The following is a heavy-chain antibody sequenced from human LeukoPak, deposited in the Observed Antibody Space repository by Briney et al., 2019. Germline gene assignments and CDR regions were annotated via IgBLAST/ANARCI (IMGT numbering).Heavy chain of an antibody. D-gene: IGHD2-8*02. J-gene: IGHJ4*02. CDR2: IFPSGGEI. CDR1: GFTFSRST. CDR3: ATYRQVLLPFES. Sequence: GGSLRLSCAASGFTFSRSTMNWVRQAPGKGLEWVSSIFPSGGEIHYADSVRGRFTISRDNSKSTLSLQMNSLRAEDTAIYYCATYRQVLLPFESWGQGTLVTVSS. V-gene: IGHV3-23*01.